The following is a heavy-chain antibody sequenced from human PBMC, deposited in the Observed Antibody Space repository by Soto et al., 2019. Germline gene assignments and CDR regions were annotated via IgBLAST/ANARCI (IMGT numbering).Heavy chain of an antibody. D-gene: IGHD6-13*01. J-gene: IGHJ6*02. CDR2: ISAYNGNT. Sequence: ASVKVSCKASGYTFTSYGISWLRQAPGQGLEWMGWISAYNGNTNYAQKLQCRVTMTTDTSTSTAYMEPRSLRSDDTAVYYCASDSSSWYTDLLHYSYYCGMDVWRQGTTVTVSS. CDR3: ASDSSSWYTDLLHYSYYCGMDV. CDR1: GYTFTSYG. V-gene: IGHV1-18*04.